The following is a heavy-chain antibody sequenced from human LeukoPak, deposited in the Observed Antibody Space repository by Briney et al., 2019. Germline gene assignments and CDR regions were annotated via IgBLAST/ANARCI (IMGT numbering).Heavy chain of an antibody. Sequence: GGSLRLSCAASGFTFSNYNMNWVRQAPGKGLEWISYISSSGRTTNYADSVKGRFTISRDNAKNSLYLQMNSLKDGDTAVYYCATSGTYRFDYWGQGTLATVSS. CDR2: ISSSGRTT. D-gene: IGHD1-26*01. J-gene: IGHJ4*02. CDR3: ATSGTYRFDY. CDR1: GFTFSNYN. V-gene: IGHV3-48*02.